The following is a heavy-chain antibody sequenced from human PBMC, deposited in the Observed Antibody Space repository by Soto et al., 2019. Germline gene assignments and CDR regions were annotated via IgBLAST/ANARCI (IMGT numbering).Heavy chain of an antibody. J-gene: IGHJ4*02. Sequence: EVQLVESGGGLVQPGWSLRLSCAASGVTFSSYWMHWVRQAPGKGRVWVSRINSEGISTSYADSVKGRFTISRDNAKNKLYLQINSLSAEDTAVYYCAREEYSSSAGFDYWGQGTLVTVSS. CDR2: INSEGIST. CDR1: GVTFSSYW. CDR3: AREEYSSSAGFDY. V-gene: IGHV3-74*01. D-gene: IGHD6-6*01.